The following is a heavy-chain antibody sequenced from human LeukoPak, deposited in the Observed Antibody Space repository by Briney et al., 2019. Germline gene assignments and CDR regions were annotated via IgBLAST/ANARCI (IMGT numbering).Heavy chain of an antibody. V-gene: IGHV3-66*01. CDR1: GFTVSSNY. CDR3: ARVRRGIAAAGTSRYFDY. CDR2: IYSGGST. J-gene: IGHJ4*02. Sequence: GGSLRLSCAASGFTVSSNYMSWVRQAPGKGLEWVSVIYSGGSTYYADSVKGRFTISRDNSKNTLYLQMNSLRAEDTAAYYCARVRRGIAAAGTSRYFDYWGQGTLVTVSS. D-gene: IGHD6-13*01.